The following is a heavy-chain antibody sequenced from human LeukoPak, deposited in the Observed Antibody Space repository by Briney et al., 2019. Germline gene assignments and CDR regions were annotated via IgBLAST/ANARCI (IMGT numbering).Heavy chain of an antibody. Sequence: GASVKVSCKASGYTFTSYYMHWVRQAPGQGLEWMGWISAYNGNTNYAQKLQGRVTMTTDTSTSTAYMELRSLRSDDTAVYYCARDRVVGAIVDYYCMDVWGKGTTVTVSS. V-gene: IGHV1-18*04. D-gene: IGHD2-15*01. CDR2: ISAYNGNT. CDR3: ARDRVVGAIVDYYCMDV. J-gene: IGHJ6*03. CDR1: GYTFTSYY.